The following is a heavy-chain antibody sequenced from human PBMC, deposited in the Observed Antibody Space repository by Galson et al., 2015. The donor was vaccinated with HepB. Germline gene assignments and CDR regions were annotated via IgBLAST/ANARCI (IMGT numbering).Heavy chain of an antibody. V-gene: IGHV6-1*01. D-gene: IGHD2-21*02. CDR2: TYYRSKWYN. CDR3: AREGVVVTATRYYYYGMDV. Sequence: CAISGDSVSSNSAAWNWIRQSPSRGLEWLGRTYYRSKWYNDYAVSVKSRITINPDTPKNQFSLQLNSVTPEDTAVYYCAREGVVVTATRYYYYGMDVWGQGTTVTVSS. CDR1: GDSVSSNSAA. J-gene: IGHJ6*02.